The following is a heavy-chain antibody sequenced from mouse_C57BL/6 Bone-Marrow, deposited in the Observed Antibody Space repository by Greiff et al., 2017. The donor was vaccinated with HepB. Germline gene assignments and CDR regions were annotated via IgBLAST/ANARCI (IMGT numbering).Heavy chain of an antibody. J-gene: IGHJ1*03. CDR1: GFTFSDYG. V-gene: IGHV5-17*01. CDR2: ISSGSSTI. D-gene: IGHD1-1*01. CDR3: ARPGDIYYYGSSYYWYFDV. Sequence: EVKLVESGGGLVKPGGSLKLSCAASGFTFSDYGMHWVRQAPEKGLEWVAYISSGSSTIYYADTVKGRFTISRDNAKHTLFLQMTSLRSEDTAMYYCARPGDIYYYGSSYYWYFDVWGTGTTVTVSS.